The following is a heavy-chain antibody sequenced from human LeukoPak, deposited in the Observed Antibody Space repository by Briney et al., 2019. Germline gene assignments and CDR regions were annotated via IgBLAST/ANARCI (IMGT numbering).Heavy chain of an antibody. CDR2: IKQDGSEK. D-gene: IGHD3-9*01. J-gene: IGHJ6*03. Sequence: GGSLRLSCAASGFTFSTYWMTWVRQAPGKGLEWVANIKQDGSEKYYADSVKGRFTISRDNSKNTLYLRMNSLRAEDTAVYYCAKQGRDWLRDYYYYMDVWGKGTTVTISS. CDR1: GFTFSTYW. V-gene: IGHV3-7*03. CDR3: AKQGRDWLRDYYYYMDV.